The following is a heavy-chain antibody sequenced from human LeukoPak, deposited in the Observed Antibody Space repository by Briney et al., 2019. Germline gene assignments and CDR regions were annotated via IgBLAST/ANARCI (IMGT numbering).Heavy chain of an antibody. Sequence: APVKVSCKASGYTFTDYYMHWVRQAPGQGLEWMGWINPNSGDTKYVQKFQGRVTMTRDTSISTAYMEVNRLRSDDTAVYYCARYCSRTSCTNDYWGQGTLVTVSS. V-gene: IGHV1-2*02. D-gene: IGHD2-2*01. CDR1: GYTFTDYY. J-gene: IGHJ4*02. CDR3: ARYCSRTSCTNDY. CDR2: INPNSGDT.